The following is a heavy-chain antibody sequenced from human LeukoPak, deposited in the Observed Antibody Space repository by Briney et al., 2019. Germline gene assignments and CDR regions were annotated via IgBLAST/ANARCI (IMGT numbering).Heavy chain of an antibody. V-gene: IGHV3-21*01. CDR2: ISSSSSSI. CDR1: GFTFSSYS. CDR3: ARGRYYYDSSGYPQGDAFDI. D-gene: IGHD3-22*01. J-gene: IGHJ3*02. Sequence: GGSLRLSCAASGFTFSSYSMNWVRRAPGKGLEWVSSISSSSSSIYYADSVKGRFTISRDNAKNSLYLQMNSLRAEDTAVYYCARGRYYYDSSGYPQGDAFDIWGQGTMVTVSS.